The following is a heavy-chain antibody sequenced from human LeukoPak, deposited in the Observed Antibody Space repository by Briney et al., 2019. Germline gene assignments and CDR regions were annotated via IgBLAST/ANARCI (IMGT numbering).Heavy chain of an antibody. CDR2: IGSYSSPI. CDR1: GFIFGDYY. V-gene: IGHV3-11*01. Sequence: GWSLRLSCAASGFIFGDYYMSWIRQAPGKGLEWVSYIGSYSSPIYYADSVQGRFAISRENAKNLLHLEMNSLRAEDTAVYYCARMGDYSEFDPWGQGTLVTVSS. CDR3: ARMGDYSEFDP. D-gene: IGHD3-16*01. J-gene: IGHJ5*02.